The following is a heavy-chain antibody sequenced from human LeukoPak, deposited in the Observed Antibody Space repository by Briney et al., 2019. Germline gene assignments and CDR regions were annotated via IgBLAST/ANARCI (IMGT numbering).Heavy chain of an antibody. CDR3: ARWEMATNYFDY. V-gene: IGHV4-34*01. J-gene: IGHJ4*02. CDR1: GGSFSGYY. Sequence: SETLSLTCAVYGGSFSGYYWNWIRQPPGKGLEWIGEINHSGSTNYNPSLKSRVTISVDTSKNQFSLKLSSVTAADTAAYYCARWEMATNYFDYWGQGTLVTVSS. CDR2: INHSGST. D-gene: IGHD5-24*01.